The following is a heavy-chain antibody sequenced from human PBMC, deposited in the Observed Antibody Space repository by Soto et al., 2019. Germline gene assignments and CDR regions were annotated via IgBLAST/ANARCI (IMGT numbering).Heavy chain of an antibody. J-gene: IGHJ4*02. D-gene: IGHD3-3*01. CDR3: ARTGTHHSFLSGDY. CDR2: IWHSGST. CDR1: GYSVNNDYY. V-gene: IGHV4-38-2*02. Sequence: PSETLSLTCTVSGYSVNNDYYWGWIRQPPGKGLEWIGSIWHSGSTYYNPSLKSRVIVSVDKSKNLFSLKLSSVTAADTAVYYCARTGTHHSFLSGDYWGQGTLVTVFS.